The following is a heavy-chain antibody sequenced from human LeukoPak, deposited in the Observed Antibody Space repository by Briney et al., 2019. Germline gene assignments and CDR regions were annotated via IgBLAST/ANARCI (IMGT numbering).Heavy chain of an antibody. Sequence: HGESLKISCKGSGYSFTNYWIGWVRQMPGKGLEWMGIIYPGDSDTRYSPSFQGQVTISADKSISTAYLQWSSLKASDTAMYYCARGGDSGSYGFNWFDPWGQGTLVTVSS. J-gene: IGHJ5*02. CDR3: ARGGDSGSYGFNWFDP. CDR2: IYPGDSDT. D-gene: IGHD1-26*01. CDR1: GYSFTNYW. V-gene: IGHV5-51*01.